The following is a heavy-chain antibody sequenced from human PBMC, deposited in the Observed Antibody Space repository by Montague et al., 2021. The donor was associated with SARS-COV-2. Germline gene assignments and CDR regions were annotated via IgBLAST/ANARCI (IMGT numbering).Heavy chain of an antibody. V-gene: IGHV4-39*01. CDR1: GGSISSSSYY. CDR2: IYYSGST. Sequence: SETLSLTCTVSGGSISSSSYYWGWIRQPPGKGLEWIGSIYYSGSTYYNPSLKSRVTISVDTSKNQFSLKLSSVTAAVTAVYYCARLYDSSSSYYGMDVWGQGTTVTVSS. D-gene: IGHD5/OR15-5a*01. J-gene: IGHJ6*02. CDR3: ARLYDSSSSYYGMDV.